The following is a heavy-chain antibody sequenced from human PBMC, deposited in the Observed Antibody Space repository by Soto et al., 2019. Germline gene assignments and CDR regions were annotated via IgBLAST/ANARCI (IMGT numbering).Heavy chain of an antibody. CDR1: GFTFSSYA. CDR3: ARAGYSSSWKGPGTTYYYYGMDV. J-gene: IGHJ6*02. CDR2: ISYDGSNK. V-gene: IGHV3-30-3*01. D-gene: IGHD6-13*01. Sequence: QVQLVESGGGVVQPGRSLRLSCAASGFTFSSYAMHWVRQAPGKGLEWVAVISYDGSNKYYADSVKGRFTISRDNSKNTLYLQMNSMRAEDTAVYYCARAGYSSSWKGPGTTYYYYGMDVWGQGTTVTVSS.